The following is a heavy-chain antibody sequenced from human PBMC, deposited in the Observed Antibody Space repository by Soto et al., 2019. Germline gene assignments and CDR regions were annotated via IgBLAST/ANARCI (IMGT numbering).Heavy chain of an antibody. J-gene: IGHJ4*02. CDR2: INHSGSS. V-gene: IGHV4-34*01. D-gene: IGHD5-12*01. CDR1: GGSFSVYY. CDR3: PSGDIVTTIGY. Sequence: SETLSLTCAVYGGSFSVYYWTCIRQPPGKGLEWIGEINHSGSSNYNPSLKSRVAISVDTSMNQFSLKLSSVTAADTAVYYCPSGDIVTTIGYWGQGTLVTVS.